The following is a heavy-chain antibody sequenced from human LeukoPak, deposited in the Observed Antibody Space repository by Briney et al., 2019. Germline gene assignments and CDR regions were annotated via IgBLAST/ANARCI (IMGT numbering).Heavy chain of an antibody. V-gene: IGHV4-34*01. J-gene: IGHJ4*02. CDR3: ARGSIAARLAY. CDR2: INLSGST. D-gene: IGHD6-6*01. CDR1: GGSFSGFY. Sequence: SETLSLTCAVYGGSFSGFYWTWIRQPPGKRLEWIGEINLSGSTSYNPSLKSRVTISVDTSKNQFSLKLSSVTAADTAVYYCARGSIAARLAYWGQGTLVTVSS.